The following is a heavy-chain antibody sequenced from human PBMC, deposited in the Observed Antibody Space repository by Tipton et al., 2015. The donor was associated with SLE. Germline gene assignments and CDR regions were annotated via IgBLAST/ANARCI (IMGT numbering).Heavy chain of an antibody. Sequence: TLSLTCTVSGGSISSGSYYWSWIRQPAGKGLEWIGRIYTSGSTNYNPSLKSRVTISVDTSKNQFSLKLSSVTAADTAVYYCARRDYYGSGSYYRLQWYFDLWGRGTLVTVSS. D-gene: IGHD3-10*01. CDR3: ARRDYYGSGSYYRLQWYFDL. V-gene: IGHV4-61*02. CDR1: GGSISSGSYY. CDR2: IYTSGST. J-gene: IGHJ2*01.